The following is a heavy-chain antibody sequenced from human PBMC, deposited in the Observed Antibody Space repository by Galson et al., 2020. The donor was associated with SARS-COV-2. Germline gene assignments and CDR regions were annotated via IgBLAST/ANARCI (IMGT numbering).Heavy chain of an antibody. CDR2: IYTSGST. J-gene: IGHJ3*02. CDR1: GGSISSYY. CDR3: ARAEFGMITFGGVIAPDVGAFDI. V-gene: IGHV4-4*07. D-gene: IGHD3-16*02. Sequence: SETLSLTCTVSGGSISSYYWSWIRQPAGKGLEWIGRIYTSGSTNYNHSLKSRVTMSVDTSKNQFSLKLSSVTAADTAVYYCARAEFGMITFGGVIAPDVGAFDIWGQGTMVTVSS.